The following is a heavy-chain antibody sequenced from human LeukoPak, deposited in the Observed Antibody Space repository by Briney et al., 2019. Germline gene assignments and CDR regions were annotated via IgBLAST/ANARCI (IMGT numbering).Heavy chain of an antibody. CDR3: AKDHWRITMIVVAYQTI. CDR2: ISGSGGST. CDR1: GFTFSSYA. V-gene: IGHV3-23*01. D-gene: IGHD3-22*01. J-gene: IGHJ3*02. Sequence: GGSLRLSCAASGFTFSSYAMSWVRQAPGKGLEWVSAISGSGGSTYYADSVKGRFTISRDNSKNTLYLQMNSLRAEDTAVYYCAKDHWRITMIVVAYQTIWGQGTMVTVSS.